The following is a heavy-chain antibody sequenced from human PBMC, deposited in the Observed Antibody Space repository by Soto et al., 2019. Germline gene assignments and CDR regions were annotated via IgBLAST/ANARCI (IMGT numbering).Heavy chain of an antibody. J-gene: IGHJ6*02. V-gene: IGHV1-8*01. D-gene: IGHD3-22*01. CDR2: MNPNSGNT. CDR1: GYTFTSYD. CDR3: ARDLFPYYYDSSENGMDV. Sequence: GASVKVSCKASGYTFTSYDINWVRQATGQGLEWMGWMNPNSGNTGYAQKFQGRVTMTRNTSISTAYMELSSLRSEDTAVYYCARDLFPYYYDSSENGMDVWGQGTTVTVSS.